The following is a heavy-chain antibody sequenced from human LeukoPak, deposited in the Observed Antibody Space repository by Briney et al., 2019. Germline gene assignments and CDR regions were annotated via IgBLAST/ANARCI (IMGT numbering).Heavy chain of an antibody. Sequence: GGSLRLSCADSGFTLRNFWVLWVRQPPGKGLVWVSRINPDGSITNYADSVKGRFTISRDNSQNTLYLQMNSLRAEDTAVYYCARDDITMIVVVNGYFQHWGQGTLVTVSS. CDR1: GFTLRNFW. D-gene: IGHD3-22*01. CDR3: ARDDITMIVVVNGYFQH. V-gene: IGHV3-74*01. CDR2: INPDGSIT. J-gene: IGHJ1*01.